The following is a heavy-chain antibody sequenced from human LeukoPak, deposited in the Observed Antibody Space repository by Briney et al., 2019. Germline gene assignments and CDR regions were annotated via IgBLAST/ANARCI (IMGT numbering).Heavy chain of an antibody. CDR1: GGSISSYY. D-gene: IGHD5-12*01. CDR3: ARIPRGMATPLDDAFDI. J-gene: IGHJ3*02. Sequence: SETLSLTCTVSGGSISSYYWSWIRQPAGKGLEWIGRLHTSGSTSYNPSLKGRVTMSVDTSKNQFSLKLRSVTAADTAVYCCARIPRGMATPLDDAFDIWGQGTMVTVSS. V-gene: IGHV4-4*07. CDR2: LHTSGST.